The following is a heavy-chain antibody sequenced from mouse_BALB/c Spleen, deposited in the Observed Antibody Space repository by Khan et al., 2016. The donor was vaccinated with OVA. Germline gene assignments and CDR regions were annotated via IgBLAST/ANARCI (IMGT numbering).Heavy chain of an antibody. CDR2: INTETGEP. CDR1: GYTFTDYS. V-gene: IGHV9-2-1*01. Sequence: QIQLVQSGPELKKPGETVKISCKASGYTFTDYSMHWVKQAPGKGLKWMGWINTETGEPTYADDFKGRFAFSLETSASTAYLQINNLKNEDTATYFCARGDDPLFAYWGQGTLVTVSA. CDR3: ARGDDPLFAY. J-gene: IGHJ3*01. D-gene: IGHD2-3*01.